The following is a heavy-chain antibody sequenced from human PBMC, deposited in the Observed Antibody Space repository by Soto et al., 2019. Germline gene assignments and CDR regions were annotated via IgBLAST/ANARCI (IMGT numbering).Heavy chain of an antibody. D-gene: IGHD3-22*01. J-gene: IGHJ4*02. V-gene: IGHV1-3*05. CDR3: AGVDSSGYYSPFDY. CDR1: GYTFTSYA. CDR2: INAGNGNT. Sequence: QVQLVQSGAEEKKPGASVKVSCKASGYTFTSYAMHWVRQAPGQRLEWMGWINAGNGNTKYSQKFQGRVTITRDTSASTAYMELSSLRSEDTAVYYCAGVDSSGYYSPFDYWGQGTLVTVSS.